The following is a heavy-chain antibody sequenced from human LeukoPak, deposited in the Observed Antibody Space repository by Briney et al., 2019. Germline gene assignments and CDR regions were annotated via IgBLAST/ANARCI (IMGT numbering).Heavy chain of an antibody. J-gene: IGHJ4*02. CDR3: ARGNGAPTYYDFWSGYPPLDY. CDR2: IKQDGSEK. D-gene: IGHD3-3*01. V-gene: IGHV3-7*01. Sequence: PGGSLRLSCAASGFTFSSYWMSWVRQAQGKGLEWVANIKQDGSEKYYVDSVKGRFTISRDNAKNSLYLQMNSLRAEDTAVYYCARGNGAPTYYDFWSGYPPLDYWGQGTLVTVSS. CDR1: GFTFSSYW.